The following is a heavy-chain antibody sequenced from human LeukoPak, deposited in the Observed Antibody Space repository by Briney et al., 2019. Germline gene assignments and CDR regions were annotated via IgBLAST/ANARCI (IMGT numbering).Heavy chain of an antibody. Sequence: GGSLRLSCTASGFTFSTYRMNWVRQAQGKGMEGLSYISGSGVTRNYADSVKGRFTISRDNAKNSLYLQMNSLRAEDTAMYYCARSDRGYSYGSFDQWGQGTLFTVSS. D-gene: IGHD5-18*01. V-gene: IGHV3-48*01. CDR2: ISGSGVTR. CDR3: ARSDRGYSYGSFDQ. J-gene: IGHJ4*02. CDR1: GFTFSTYR.